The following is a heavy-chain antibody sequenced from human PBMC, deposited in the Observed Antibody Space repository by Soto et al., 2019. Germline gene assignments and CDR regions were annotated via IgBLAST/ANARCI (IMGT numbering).Heavy chain of an antibody. CDR3: ARDLPGDDILTDYYDY. Sequence: KQSQTLSLTCAISGDSVSSNSAAWNWIRQSPSRGLEWLGRTYYRTKGYNDYAVSVKSRITINPDTSKNQFSLQLNSVTPEDTAVYYCARDLPGDDILTDYYDYWGQGTLVTVSS. CDR1: GDSVSSNSAA. J-gene: IGHJ4*02. V-gene: IGHV6-1*01. CDR2: TYYRTKGYN. D-gene: IGHD3-9*01.